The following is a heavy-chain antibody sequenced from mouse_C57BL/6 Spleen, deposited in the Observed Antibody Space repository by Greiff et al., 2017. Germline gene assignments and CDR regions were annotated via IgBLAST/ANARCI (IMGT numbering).Heavy chain of an antibody. D-gene: IGHD2-5*01. CDR3: ARPAYYSNYVFYAMDY. V-gene: IGHV5-17*01. CDR1: GFTFSDYG. Sequence: EVMLVESGGGLVKPGGSLKLSCAASGFTFSDYGMHWVRQAPEKGLEWVAYISSGSSTIYYADTVKGRFTISRDNAKNTLFLQMTSLRSEDTAMYYCARPAYYSNYVFYAMDYWGQGTSVTVSS. CDR2: ISSGSSTI. J-gene: IGHJ4*01.